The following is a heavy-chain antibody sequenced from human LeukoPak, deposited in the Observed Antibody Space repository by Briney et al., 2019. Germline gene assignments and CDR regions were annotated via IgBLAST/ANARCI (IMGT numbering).Heavy chain of an antibody. J-gene: IGHJ4*02. CDR1: GFTFSSYG. D-gene: IGHD6-19*01. Sequence: GGSLRLSCAASGFTFSSYGMHWVRQAPGKGLEWVAFIRYDGSNKYYADSVKGRFTISRDNSKNTLYLQMNSLRAEDTAVYYCAKGAVAGTGYFDYWGQGTLVTVSS. CDR2: IRYDGSNK. CDR3: AKGAVAGTGYFDY. V-gene: IGHV3-30*02.